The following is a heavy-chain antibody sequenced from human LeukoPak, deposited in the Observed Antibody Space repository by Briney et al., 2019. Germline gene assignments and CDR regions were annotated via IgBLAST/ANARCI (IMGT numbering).Heavy chain of an antibody. Sequence: SETLSLTCTVSGGSISSSSYYWGWIRQPPGKGLEWIGSIYYSGSTYYNPSLKSRVTISVDTSKNQFSLKLSSVTAADTAVYYCARGLSSGWLLSVDYWGQGTLVTVSS. D-gene: IGHD6-19*01. CDR3: ARGLSSGWLLSVDY. CDR2: IYYSGST. CDR1: GGSISSSSYY. J-gene: IGHJ4*02. V-gene: IGHV4-39*07.